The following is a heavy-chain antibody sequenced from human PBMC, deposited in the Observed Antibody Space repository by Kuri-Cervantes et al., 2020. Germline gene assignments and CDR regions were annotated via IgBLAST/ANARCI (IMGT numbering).Heavy chain of an antibody. Sequence: ASVKVSCKASGYTFTSYGISWVRQAPGQGLEWMGWMNPNSGDTDYAQKFQGRVTMTRSTSISTAYMELSSLRSEDTAVYYCARDYCGGDCYSAVGYWGQGTLVTVSS. CDR2: MNPNSGDT. CDR1: GYTFTSYG. D-gene: IGHD2-21*02. J-gene: IGHJ4*02. V-gene: IGHV1-8*02. CDR3: ARDYCGGDCYSAVGY.